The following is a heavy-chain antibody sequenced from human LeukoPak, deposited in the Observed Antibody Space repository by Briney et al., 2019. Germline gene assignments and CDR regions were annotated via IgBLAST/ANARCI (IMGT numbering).Heavy chain of an antibody. CDR1: GFTFSSYS. CDR3: ARDGSYDSTI. V-gene: IGHV3-48*01. CDR2: ISSSSSTM. Sequence: GGSLRLSCAASGFTFSSYSMNWVRQAPGKGLEWVSYISSSSSTMYYADSVKGRFSISRDNAKNSLYLQMNSLRAEDTAVYYCARDGSYDSTIWGQGTMVTVSS. D-gene: IGHD3-22*01. J-gene: IGHJ3*02.